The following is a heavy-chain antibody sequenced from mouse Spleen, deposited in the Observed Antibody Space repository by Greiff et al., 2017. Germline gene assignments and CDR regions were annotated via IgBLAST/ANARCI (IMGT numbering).Heavy chain of an antibody. CDR2: IYPRSGNT. CDR3: ARSSLGYAMDY. CDR1: GYTFTSYG. Sequence: VQLQQSGAELARPGASVKLSCKASGYTFTSYGISWVKQRTGQGLEWIGEIYPRSGNTYYNEKFKGKVTLTADKSSSTAYMELRSLTSEDSAVYFCARSSLGYAMDYWGQGTSVTVSS. J-gene: IGHJ4*01. V-gene: IGHV1-81*01. D-gene: IGHD3-3*01.